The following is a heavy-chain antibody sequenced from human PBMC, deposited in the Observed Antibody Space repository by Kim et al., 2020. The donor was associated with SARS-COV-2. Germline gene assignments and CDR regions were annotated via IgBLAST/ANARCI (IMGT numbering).Heavy chain of an antibody. CDR3: ARQGYNNGWIDY. V-gene: IGHV5-51*01. J-gene: IGHJ4*02. CDR2: IYPDDSET. D-gene: IGHD6-19*01. CDR1: GYSFTSYW. Sequence: GESLKISCQGSGYSFTSYWIAWVRQMPGKGLEWMGNIYPDDSETRYSPSFQGQVTISDDKSINTAYLQWSSLKASDTAMYYCARQGYNNGWIDYWGQGTLVTVSS.